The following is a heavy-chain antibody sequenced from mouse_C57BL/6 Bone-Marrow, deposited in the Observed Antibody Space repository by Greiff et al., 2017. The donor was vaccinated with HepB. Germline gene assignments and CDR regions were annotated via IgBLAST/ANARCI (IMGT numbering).Heavy chain of an antibody. D-gene: IGHD3-2*02. Sequence: QVQLQQSGAELARPGASVKLSCKASGYTFKSYGISWVKQRTGQGLEWIGEIYPRSGNTYYNEKFKGKATLTADKSSSTAYMELRSLTSEDSAVYFCARWKAAQALPLYYFDYWGQGTTLTVSS. CDR3: ARWKAAQALPLYYFDY. CDR1: GYTFKSYG. J-gene: IGHJ2*01. V-gene: IGHV1-81*01. CDR2: IYPRSGNT.